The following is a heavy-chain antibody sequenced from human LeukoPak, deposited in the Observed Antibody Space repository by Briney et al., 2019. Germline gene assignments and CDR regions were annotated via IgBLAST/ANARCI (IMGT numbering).Heavy chain of an antibody. CDR1: GFTFSSYG. V-gene: IGHV3-30*02. D-gene: IGHD6-13*01. CDR3: ARLGIITAAGSNDY. CDR2: IRYDGSDK. J-gene: IGHJ4*02. Sequence: GGSLRLSCAASGFTFSSYGMHWVRQAPGKGLEWVAFIRYDGSDKYYADSVKGRFTISRDNSKNTLYLQMNSLRAEDTAVYYCARLGIITAAGSNDYWGQGTLVTVSS.